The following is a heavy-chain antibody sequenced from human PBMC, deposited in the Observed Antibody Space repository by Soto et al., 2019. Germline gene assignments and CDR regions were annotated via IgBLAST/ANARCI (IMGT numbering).Heavy chain of an antibody. J-gene: IGHJ4*02. V-gene: IGHV2-5*02. CDR3: ARLTRGVYDSGRLWEKFDY. Sequence: QITVTESGLTLVKPTETLTLTCTFSGFSLSSIGMGVGWIRQPPGKALEWLALIYWDDDKRYSPSLSSRLTITKDPSKNEVDLTMTNMDPVDTATYYCARLTRGVYDSGRLWEKFDYWGQGTLVTVSS. D-gene: IGHD5-12*01. CDR2: IYWDDDK. CDR1: GFSLSSIGMG.